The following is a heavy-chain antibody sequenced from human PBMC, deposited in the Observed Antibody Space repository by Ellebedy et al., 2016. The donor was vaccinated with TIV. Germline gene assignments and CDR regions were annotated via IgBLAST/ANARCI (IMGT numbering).Heavy chain of an antibody. Sequence: AASVKVSCKASGGTFSSYAISWVRQAPGQELEWMGGIIPIFGTANYAQKFQGRVPITADESTSTAYMELSSLRSEDTAVYYCARFPPPQLDYYYYGMDVWGQGTTVTVSS. CDR1: GGTFSSYA. J-gene: IGHJ6*02. V-gene: IGHV1-69*13. D-gene: IGHD1-1*01. CDR2: IIPIFGTA. CDR3: ARFPPPQLDYYYYGMDV.